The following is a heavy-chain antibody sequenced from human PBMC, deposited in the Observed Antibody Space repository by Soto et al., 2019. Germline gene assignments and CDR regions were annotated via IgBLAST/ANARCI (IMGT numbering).Heavy chain of an antibody. Sequence: EVQLLESGGGLVQPGGSLRLSCAASGFTFSSYAMSWVRQAPGKGLEWVSAISGSGGDTYYADSVKGRFTISRDNSKNTVYLQMNSLRAEDTAAHYCAKLTRDSTSSWLFDYWGQGTLVTVSS. D-gene: IGHD6-6*01. J-gene: IGHJ4*02. CDR3: AKLTRDSTSSWLFDY. V-gene: IGHV3-23*01. CDR1: GFTFSSYA. CDR2: ISGSGGDT.